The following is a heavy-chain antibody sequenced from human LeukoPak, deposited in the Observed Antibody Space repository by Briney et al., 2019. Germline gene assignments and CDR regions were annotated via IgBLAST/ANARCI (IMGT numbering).Heavy chain of an antibody. V-gene: IGHV3-48*03. Sequence: PGGSLRLSCAASGFTFSSYAMSWVRQAPGKGLEWVSYISSSGSTIYYADSVKGRFTISRDNAKNSLYLQMNSLRAEDTAVYYCAGRPYYYDSSGYYYWGQGTLVTVSS. J-gene: IGHJ4*02. CDR3: AGRPYYYDSSGYYY. CDR1: GFTFSSYA. D-gene: IGHD3-22*01. CDR2: ISSSGSTI.